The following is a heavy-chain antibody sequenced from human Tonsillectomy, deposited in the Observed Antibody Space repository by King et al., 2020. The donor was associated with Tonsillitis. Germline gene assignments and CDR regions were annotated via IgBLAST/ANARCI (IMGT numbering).Heavy chain of an antibody. V-gene: IGHV3-30-3*01. CDR1: GFTFSDYD. Sequence: QLVQSGGGVVQPGRSLRLSCAASGFTFSDYDVHWVRQAPGKGLEWVAVMSSDGSNTYYADSVEGRFTISRDNSTNTLYLQLKSLSAEDTALYYCARAPRPGHSSSWYYYFDLGGRGTLVTAPS. J-gene: IGHJ2*01. CDR2: MSSDGSNT. D-gene: IGHD6-13*01. CDR3: ARAPRPGHSSSWYYYFDL.